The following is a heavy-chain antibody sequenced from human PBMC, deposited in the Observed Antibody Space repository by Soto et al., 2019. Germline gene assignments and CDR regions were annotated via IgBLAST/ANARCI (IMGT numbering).Heavy chain of an antibody. CDR2: ISSSSSYI. J-gene: IGHJ5*02. D-gene: IGHD2-15*01. Sequence: PGGSLRLSCAASGFTFSSYSMNWVRQAPGKGLDWVSSISSSSSYIYYADSVKGRFTISRDNAKRSLFLQMTSLTAEDTAIYYCVRGGGGGLFDPWGQGTMVTVSS. CDR3: VRGGGGGLFDP. V-gene: IGHV3-21*01. CDR1: GFTFSSYS.